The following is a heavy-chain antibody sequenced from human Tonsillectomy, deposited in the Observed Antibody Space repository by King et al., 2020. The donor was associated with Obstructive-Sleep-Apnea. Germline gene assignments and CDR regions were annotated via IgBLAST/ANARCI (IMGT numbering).Heavy chain of an antibody. V-gene: IGHV3-7*01. CDR1: GFTFSNYW. Sequence: VQLVESGGGLVQPGGSLRLSCTVSGFTFSNYWMTWFRQAPGNGLEWVANIKQDGGERYYVDSVKGRFTISRDNAKNSLYLQMNSLRAEDTAVYYCARDRPRDDYGDLHEVYWGQGTLVTVSS. J-gene: IGHJ4*02. CDR2: IKQDGGER. CDR3: ARDRPRDDYGDLHEVY. D-gene: IGHD4-17*01.